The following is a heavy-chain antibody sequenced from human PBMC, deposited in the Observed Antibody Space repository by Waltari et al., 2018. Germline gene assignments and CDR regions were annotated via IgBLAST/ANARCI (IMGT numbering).Heavy chain of an antibody. Sequence: QVQLQQSGPGLVKPSQTLSLTCGISGDSVSGNNVAWNWIGQSPSRGPEGLGRTYYRSKWYNDYAVSMKSRITIKPDASKNQFSLQVNSVTPEDTAVYYCVRGFLRSGFDSWGQGTLVTVSS. V-gene: IGHV6-1*01. CDR1: GDSVSGNNVA. CDR2: TYYRSKWYN. D-gene: IGHD6-25*01. CDR3: VRGFLRSGFDS. J-gene: IGHJ4*02.